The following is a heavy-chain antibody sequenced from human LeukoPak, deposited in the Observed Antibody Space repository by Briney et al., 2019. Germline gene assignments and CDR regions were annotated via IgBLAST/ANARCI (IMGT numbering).Heavy chain of an antibody. D-gene: IGHD1-26*01. CDR1: GLTFSIHA. Sequence: GGSLRLSRAVSGLTFSIHAMSWVRQAPGKGLEWVATISGSGDSTFYADSVKGRFTISRDNSRNTVSLQMDRLRAEDTAIYYCARLYSGTYPVDYWGQGSLVTVSS. V-gene: IGHV3-23*01. CDR2: ISGSGDST. CDR3: ARLYSGTYPVDY. J-gene: IGHJ4*02.